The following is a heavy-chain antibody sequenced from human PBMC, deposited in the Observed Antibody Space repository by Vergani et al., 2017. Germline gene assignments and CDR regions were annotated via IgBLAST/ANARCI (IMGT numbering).Heavy chain of an antibody. CDR1: GFTFRIYG. V-gene: IGHV3-30*02. Sequence: VQLVESGGGLVQPGGSLRLSCIASGFTFRIYGMHWVRQAPGKGLEWVAFIRYDGTKRFYGDSVKGRFTISADKSINTAYLEWDSLRASDSAMYYCVRRRWERQEVDYWGQGTLVTV. CDR2: IRYDGTKR. J-gene: IGHJ4*02. CDR3: VRRRWERQEVDY. D-gene: IGHD1-26*01.